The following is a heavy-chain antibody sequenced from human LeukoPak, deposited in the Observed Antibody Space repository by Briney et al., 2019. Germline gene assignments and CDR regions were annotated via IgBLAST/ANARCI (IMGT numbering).Heavy chain of an antibody. J-gene: IGHJ4*02. D-gene: IGHD2-2*01. Sequence: GGSLRLSCAASGFNFGAYTINWVRQAPGKGLEWVSYISDSGGRTYYADPVKGRFTISRDNSKNTLYLQLNSLGAEDTAVYYCTKERVTSDGEPFDSWGPGTLVTVSS. CDR3: TKERVTSDGEPFDS. CDR1: GFNFGAYT. V-gene: IGHV3-23*01. CDR2: ISDSGGRT.